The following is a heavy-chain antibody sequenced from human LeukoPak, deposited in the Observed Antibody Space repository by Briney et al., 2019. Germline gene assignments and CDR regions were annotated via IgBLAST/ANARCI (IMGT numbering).Heavy chain of an antibody. D-gene: IGHD5-12*01. CDR2: ISSGATTI. Sequence: PGGSLRLSCAASQFTFSDYYMSWIRQAPGKGLEWVSYISSGATTIYYADSVKGRFTISRDNAKNSLYLQMNSLRAEDTAVYYCARVIVATSYYFDYWGQGTLVTVSS. CDR1: QFTFSDYY. CDR3: ARVIVATSYYFDY. J-gene: IGHJ4*02. V-gene: IGHV3-11*01.